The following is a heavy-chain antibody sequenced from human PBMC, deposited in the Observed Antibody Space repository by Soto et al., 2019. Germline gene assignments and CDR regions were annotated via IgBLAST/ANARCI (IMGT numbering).Heavy chain of an antibody. V-gene: IGHV4-4*02. J-gene: IGHJ4*02. CDR2: IYRTGST. D-gene: IGHD1-7*01. CDR3: ASRDPGTSVDY. Sequence: QVQLQESGPGLVKPSGTLSLTCAVSGGSFTSNNWWTWVRQPPGQGLEWIGEIYRTGSTNYNPSLKSRVTISLDKSEKQIPLKVTSLTAADTAVYSCASRDPGTSVDYWGQGTLVTVSS. CDR1: GGSFTSNNW.